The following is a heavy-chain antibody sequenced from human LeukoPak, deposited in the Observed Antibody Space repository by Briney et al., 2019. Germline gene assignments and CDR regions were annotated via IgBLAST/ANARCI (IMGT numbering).Heavy chain of an antibody. J-gene: IGHJ4*02. D-gene: IGHD5-18*01. CDR2: ISYDGSNK. Sequence: PGGSLRLSCAASGFTFSSYAMHWVRQAPGKGLEWVAVISYDGSNKYYADSVKGRFTISRDNSKNTLYLQMNSLRAEDTAVYYCAREGGDTWSKNFDYWGQGTLVTVSS. CDR3: AREGGDTWSKNFDY. CDR1: GFTFSSYA. V-gene: IGHV3-30-3*01.